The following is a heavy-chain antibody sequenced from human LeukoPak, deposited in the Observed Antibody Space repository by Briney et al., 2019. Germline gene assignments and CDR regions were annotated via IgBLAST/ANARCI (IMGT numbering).Heavy chain of an antibody. V-gene: IGHV1-18*01. CDR1: GYTFTSYG. Sequence: ASVKVSCKASGYTFTSYGISWVRQAPGQGLEWMGWISAYNGNTNYAQKLQGRVTMTTDTSTSTAYMELRSLRSDDTAVYYCARDDQNYDYVWGSYRYGFDYWGQGTLVTVSS. D-gene: IGHD3-16*02. J-gene: IGHJ4*02. CDR2: ISAYNGNT. CDR3: ARDDQNYDYVWGSYRYGFDY.